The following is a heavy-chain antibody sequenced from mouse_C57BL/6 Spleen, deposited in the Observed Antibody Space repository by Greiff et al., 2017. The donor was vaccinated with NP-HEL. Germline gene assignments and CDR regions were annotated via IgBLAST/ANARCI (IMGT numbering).Heavy chain of an antibody. CDR1: GFTFSSYG. D-gene: IGHD2-5*01. Sequence: EVQRVESGGDLVKPGGSLKLSCAASGFTFSSYGMSWVRQTPDKRLEWVATISSGGSYTYYPDSVKGRFTISRDNAKNTLYLQMSSLKSEDTAMYYCARQDSNYEDYWGQGTTLTVSS. CDR2: ISSGGSYT. V-gene: IGHV5-6*01. CDR3: ARQDSNYEDY. J-gene: IGHJ2*01.